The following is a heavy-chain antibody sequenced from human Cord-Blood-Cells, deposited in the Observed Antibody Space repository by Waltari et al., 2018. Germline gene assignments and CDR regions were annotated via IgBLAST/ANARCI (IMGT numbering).Heavy chain of an antibody. CDR3: ARDKGIDY. CDR2: IEYDGSNK. CDR1: GFTFSSYA. V-gene: IGHV3-30*04. J-gene: IGHJ4*02. Sequence: QVQLVESGGGVVQPGRSLRLSCAASGFTFSSYAMHWGRQAPGKWLGLVAVIEYDGSNKYYSDSVNGRFTSSRDNSKNTLYLQMNSLRAEDTAVYYCARDKGIDYWGQGTLVTVSS.